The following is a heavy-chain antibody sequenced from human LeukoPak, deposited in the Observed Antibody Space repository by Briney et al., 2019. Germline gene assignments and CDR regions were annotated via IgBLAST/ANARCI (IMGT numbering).Heavy chain of an antibody. CDR1: GFSLSSSGVG. J-gene: IGHJ4*02. CDR3: AQAEGYSSGWYYFDY. CDR2: FYCYVDK. D-gene: IGHD6-19*01. Sequence: FGPTLVNSTQTLTLTFTFYGFSLSSSGVGVGWIRQPPGRALECITFFYCYVDKRYSPSLKSRLTITKDTSKNQVVPTMTNMDPEDTATYYCAQAEGYSSGWYYFDYWGQGTLVTVSS. V-gene: IGHV2-5*01.